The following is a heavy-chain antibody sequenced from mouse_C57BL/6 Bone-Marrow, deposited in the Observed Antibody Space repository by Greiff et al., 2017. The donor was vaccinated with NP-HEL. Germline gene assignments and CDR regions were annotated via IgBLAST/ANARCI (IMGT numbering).Heavy chain of an antibody. V-gene: IGHV1-52*01. CDR3: ARSDYDGYYSFAY. CDR1: GYTFTSYW. D-gene: IGHD2-3*01. J-gene: IGHJ3*01. CDR2: IDPSDSET. Sequence: QVQLQQPGAELVRPGSSVKLSCKASGYTFTSYWMHWVKQRPIQGLEWIGNIDPSDSETNYNQKFKDKATLTVDKSSSTAYMQLGSLTSEDSAVYYCARSDYDGYYSFAYWGQGTLVTVSA.